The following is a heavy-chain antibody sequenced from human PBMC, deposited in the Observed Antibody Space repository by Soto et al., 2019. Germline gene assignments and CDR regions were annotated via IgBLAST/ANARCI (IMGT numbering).Heavy chain of an antibody. CDR2: MYYNGKI. CDR3: ASVGNWFDP. J-gene: IGHJ5*02. Sequence: SATLSLTCNVSGGSISNYYWTWVRQSPEKGLEWIGYMYYNGKINYNPSLKSRVTISIDTSKNQFSLTLKSVTAADTAVYYCASVGNWFDPWGQGVLVTVSS. D-gene: IGHD1-26*01. V-gene: IGHV4-59*01. CDR1: GGSISNYY.